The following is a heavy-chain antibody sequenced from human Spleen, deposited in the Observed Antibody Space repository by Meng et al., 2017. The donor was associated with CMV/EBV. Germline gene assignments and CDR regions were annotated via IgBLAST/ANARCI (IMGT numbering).Heavy chain of an antibody. Sequence: ASVKVSCKASGYTFTGYYMHWVRQAPGQGLEWMGIINPSGGSTSYAQKFQGRVTMTRDTSTSTVYMELSSLRSEDTAVYYCAKSEYYYDSSGYETGENWFDPWGQGTLVTVSS. J-gene: IGHJ5*02. V-gene: IGHV1-46*01. CDR1: GYTFTGYY. CDR3: AKSEYYYDSSGYETGENWFDP. CDR2: INPSGGST. D-gene: IGHD3-22*01.